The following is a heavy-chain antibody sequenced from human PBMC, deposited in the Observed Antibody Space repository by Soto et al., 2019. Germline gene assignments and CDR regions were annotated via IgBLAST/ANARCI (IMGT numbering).Heavy chain of an antibody. Sequence: GASVKVSCKASGYTFTGYYRHWVRQAPGQGLEWMGWINPNSGGTNYAQKFQGWVTMTRDTSISTAYMELSRLRSDDTAVYYCARGKFGHYYAFDYWGQGTLVTVSS. CDR2: INPNSGGT. D-gene: IGHD3-10*01. J-gene: IGHJ4*02. CDR1: GYTFTGYY. CDR3: ARGKFGHYYAFDY. V-gene: IGHV1-2*04.